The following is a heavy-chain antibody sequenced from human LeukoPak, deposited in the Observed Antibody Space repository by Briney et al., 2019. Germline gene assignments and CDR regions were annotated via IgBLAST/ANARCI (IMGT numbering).Heavy chain of an antibody. CDR2: IIPIFGTA. D-gene: IGHD3-10*01. V-gene: IGHV1-69*13. Sequence: ASVKVSCKASGGTFSSYAISWVRQAPGHGLEWMGGIIPIFGTANYAQKFQGRVTITPDESTSTAYMELSSLRSEDTAVYYCARDYYGSGSYYKPFDYWGQGTLVTVSS. CDR1: GGTFSSYA. J-gene: IGHJ4*02. CDR3: ARDYYGSGSYYKPFDY.